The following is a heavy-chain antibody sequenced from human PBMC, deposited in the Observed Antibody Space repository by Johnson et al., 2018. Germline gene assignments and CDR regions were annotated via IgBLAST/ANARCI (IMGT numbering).Heavy chain of an antibody. CDR2: IIPIFGTT. J-gene: IGHJ1*01. V-gene: IGHV1-69*12. CDR3: ARDRTSIKSGPAEYFQH. D-gene: IGHD3-3*01. Sequence: QVQLVQSGAEVKKPGSSVKVSCKASGGTFSSYTISWVRQAPGQGLEWLGGIIPIFGTTNYAQKFKGRVTITADESTSTAYMELRSLGSEDTAVYYCARDRTSIKSGPAEYFQHWGQGTLVTVSS. CDR1: GGTFSSYT.